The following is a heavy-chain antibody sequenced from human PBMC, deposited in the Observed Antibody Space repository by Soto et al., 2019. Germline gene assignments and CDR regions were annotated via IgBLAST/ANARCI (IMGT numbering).Heavy chain of an antibody. V-gene: IGHV4-34*01. Sequence: PSETLSLTCAVYGGSISGYYWSWIRQPPGKGLEWIGEINHSGSTNYNPSLKSRVTISVDTSKNQFSLKLSSVTAADTAVYYCARGDYYDSSGYYYYFDYWGQGTLVTVSS. J-gene: IGHJ4*02. CDR2: INHSGST. D-gene: IGHD3-22*01. CDR1: GGSISGYY. CDR3: ARGDYYDSSGYYYYFDY.